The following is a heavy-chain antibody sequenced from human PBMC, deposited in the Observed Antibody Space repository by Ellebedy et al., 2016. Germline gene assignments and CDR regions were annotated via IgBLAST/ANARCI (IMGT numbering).Heavy chain of an antibody. D-gene: IGHD2-2*01. CDR3: ASSPAPYPPDAFDI. CDR2: INHSGST. Sequence: SETLSLXXAVYGGSFSGYYWSWIRQPPGKGLEWIGEINHSGSTNYNPSLKSRVTISVDTSKNQFSLKLSSVTAADTAVYYCASSPAPYPPDAFDIWGQGTMVTVSS. CDR1: GGSFSGYY. J-gene: IGHJ3*02. V-gene: IGHV4-34*01.